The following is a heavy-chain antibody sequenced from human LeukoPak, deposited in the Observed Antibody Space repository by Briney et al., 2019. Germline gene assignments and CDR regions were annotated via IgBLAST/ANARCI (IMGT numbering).Heavy chain of an antibody. Sequence: ASVKVSCKASGYTFTSYGISWVRQAPGQGLGWMGWISAYNGNTNYAQKLQGRVTMTTDTSTSTAYMELRSLRSDDTAVYYCARDYHPIVVVPAGPWFDPWGQGTLVTVSS. CDR3: ARDYHPIVVVPAGPWFDP. J-gene: IGHJ5*02. CDR1: GYTFTSYG. CDR2: ISAYNGNT. D-gene: IGHD2-2*01. V-gene: IGHV1-18*01.